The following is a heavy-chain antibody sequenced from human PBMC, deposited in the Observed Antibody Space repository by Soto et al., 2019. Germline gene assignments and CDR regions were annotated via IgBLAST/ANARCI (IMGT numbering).Heavy chain of an antibody. CDR3: ARDNGMAGSFDP. Sequence: GGSLRLSCAASGFTFSAYSMNWVRQAPGKGLEWVSYITGSSATIYYADSVKGRFTISRDNAKNSLYLQMNSLRDEETAVYYCARDNGMAGSFDPWGQGTLVTVSS. J-gene: IGHJ5*02. CDR1: GFTFSAYS. D-gene: IGHD2-8*01. V-gene: IGHV3-48*02. CDR2: ITGSSATI.